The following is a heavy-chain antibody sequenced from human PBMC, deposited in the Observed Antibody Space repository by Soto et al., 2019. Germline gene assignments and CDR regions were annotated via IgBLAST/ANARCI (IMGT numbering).Heavy chain of an antibody. J-gene: IGHJ4*02. D-gene: IGHD3-3*01. Sequence: QLQLQESGPGLVKPSETLSLTCTVSGGSISSSSYYWGWIRQPPGKGLEWVGSIYYSGSTYYNPSLKSRVTISVDTSKNQFSLKLSSVTAADTAVYYCASFLYYDFWSCTGTFDYWGQGTLVTVSS. V-gene: IGHV4-39*01. CDR1: GGSISSSSYY. CDR3: ASFLYYDFWSCTGTFDY. CDR2: IYYSGST.